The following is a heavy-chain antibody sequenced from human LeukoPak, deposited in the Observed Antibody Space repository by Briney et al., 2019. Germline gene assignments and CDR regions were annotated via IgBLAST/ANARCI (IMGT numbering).Heavy chain of an antibody. V-gene: IGHV4-4*02. CDR2: VHLDGST. Sequence: SETLSHTCDLSGGSVTSTNWWTWVRQPPGKGLEWIGEVHLDGSTNYNPSLKSRLIMSVDLPENHISLKLTSVTAADTAVYYCAREGGFYRPLDYSGQGTLVTVSS. D-gene: IGHD3-3*01. J-gene: IGHJ4*02. CDR1: GGSVTSTNW. CDR3: AREGGFYRPLDY.